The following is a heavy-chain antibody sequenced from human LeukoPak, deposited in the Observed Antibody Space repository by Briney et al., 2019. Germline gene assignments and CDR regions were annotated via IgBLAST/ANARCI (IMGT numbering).Heavy chain of an antibody. D-gene: IGHD3-10*01. CDR3: ARAELGRLDGEYYFDY. V-gene: IGHV3-20*04. J-gene: IGHJ4*02. CDR2: INWNGGST. CDR1: GFTFDDYG. Sequence: GGSLRLSCAASGFTFDDYGMSWVRQAPGKGLEWVSGINWNGGSTGYADSVKGRFTISRDNAKNSLYLQMNSLRAEDTALYYCARAELGRLDGEYYFDYWGQGTLVTVSS.